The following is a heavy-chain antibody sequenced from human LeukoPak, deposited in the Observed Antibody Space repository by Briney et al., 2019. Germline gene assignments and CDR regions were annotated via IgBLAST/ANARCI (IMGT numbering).Heavy chain of an antibody. CDR2: ISYDGSNK. D-gene: IGHD2-15*01. CDR3: AKETDCSGGSCSFYYYYYGMGV. CDR1: GFTFSSYG. Sequence: GRSLRLSCAASGFTFSSYGMHWVRQAPGKGLEWVAVISYDGSNKYYADSVKGRFTISRDNSKNTLYLQMNSLRAEDTAVYYCAKETDCSGGSCSFYYYYYGMGVWGKGTTVTVSS. V-gene: IGHV3-30*18. J-gene: IGHJ6*04.